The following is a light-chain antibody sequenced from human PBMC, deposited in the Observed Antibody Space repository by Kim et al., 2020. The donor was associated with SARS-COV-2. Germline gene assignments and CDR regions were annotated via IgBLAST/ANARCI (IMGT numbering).Light chain of an antibody. Sequence: EIVLTQSPGTLSLSPGERATLSCRASQSVSSSYLAWDQQKPGQAPRLLIYGASSRATGIPDRCSGSGSGTDFTLTSSRLAPEDFAVYYCQQYGSSYTFGQGTKLEI. V-gene: IGKV3-20*01. CDR3: QQYGSSYT. J-gene: IGKJ2*01. CDR1: QSVSSSY. CDR2: GAS.